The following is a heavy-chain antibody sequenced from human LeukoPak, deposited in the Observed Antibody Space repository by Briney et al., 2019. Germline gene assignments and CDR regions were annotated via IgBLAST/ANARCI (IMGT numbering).Heavy chain of an antibody. D-gene: IGHD4-11*01. CDR1: GGSFSGYY. V-gene: IGHV4-59*01. CDR3: ARVKSDYSNLFYYYYYMDV. Sequence: SETLSLTCAVYGGSFSGYYWSWIRQPAGKGLEWIGYIYYSGSTNYNPSLKSRVTISVDTSKNQFSLKLSSVTAADTAVYYCARVKSDYSNLFYYYYYMDVWGKGTTVTVSS. CDR2: IYYSGST. J-gene: IGHJ6*03.